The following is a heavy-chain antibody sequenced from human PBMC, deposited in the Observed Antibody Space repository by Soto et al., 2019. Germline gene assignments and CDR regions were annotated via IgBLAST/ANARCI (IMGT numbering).Heavy chain of an antibody. V-gene: IGHV3-30*18. D-gene: IGHD2-15*01. CDR2: ISYDGSNK. J-gene: IGHJ2*01. Sequence: QVQLVESGGGVVQPGRSLRLSCAASGFTFSSYGMHWVRQAPGKGLEWVAVISYDGSNKYYADSVKGRFTISRDNSKNTLYLQMNSLRAEDTAVYYCAKGQKGYCSGGSCYSEWYFDLWGRGTLVTVSS. CDR3: AKGQKGYCSGGSCYSEWYFDL. CDR1: GFTFSSYG.